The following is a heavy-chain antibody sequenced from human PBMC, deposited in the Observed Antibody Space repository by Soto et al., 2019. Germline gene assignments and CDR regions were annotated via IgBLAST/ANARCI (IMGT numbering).Heavy chain of an antibody. CDR3: ARPKQPYFGRDSYYVLGYWYFDL. CDR1: GGSISSGGYY. CDR2: IYYSGST. Sequence: SETLSLTCTVSGGSISSGGYYWSWIRQHPGKGLEWIGYIYYSGSTYYNPSLKSRVTISVDTSKNQFSLKLSSVTAADTAVYYCARPKQPYFGRDSYYVLGYWYFDLWGRGTPVT. J-gene: IGHJ2*01. V-gene: IGHV4-31*03. D-gene: IGHD2-21*02.